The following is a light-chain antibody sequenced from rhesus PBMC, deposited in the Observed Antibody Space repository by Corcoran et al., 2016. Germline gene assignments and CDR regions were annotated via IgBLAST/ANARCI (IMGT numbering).Light chain of an antibody. V-gene: IGKV1-22*01. Sequence: DIQMTQSPSSLSASVGDKVTITCRARQAISSWLAWYQQKPGKAPKLLIYKASRLQSGVPSRFSGSGSWTDFTLHISSLQPEDFATYYCLHYSTSPPTFGQGTQVEIK. CDR2: KAS. CDR3: LHYSTSPPT. J-gene: IGKJ1*01. CDR1: QAISSW.